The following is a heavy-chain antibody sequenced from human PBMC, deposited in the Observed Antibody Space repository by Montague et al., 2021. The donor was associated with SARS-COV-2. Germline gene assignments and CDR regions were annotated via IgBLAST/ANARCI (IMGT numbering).Heavy chain of an antibody. CDR1: GFSLSTSGVG. J-gene: IGHJ4*02. D-gene: IGHD3-22*01. V-gene: IGHV2-5*02. CDR2: IYWDDDK. CDR3: AHRRPLYYYDSSLSTFDY. Sequence: PALVKPTQTLTLTCTFAGFSLSTSGVGVGWIRQPPGKALEWLALIYWDDDKRYSPSPKSRLTITKDTSKNQVVLTMTNMDPVDTATYYCAHRRPLYYYDSSLSTFDYWGQGTLVTVSS.